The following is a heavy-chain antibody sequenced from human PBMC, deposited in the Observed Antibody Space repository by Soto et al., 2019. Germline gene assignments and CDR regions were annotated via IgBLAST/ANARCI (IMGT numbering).Heavy chain of an antibody. CDR3: ARGGGTRGDWFDP. CDR1: GGTFSSYT. CDR2: IIPILGIA. D-gene: IGHD2-15*01. Sequence: QVQLVQSGAEVKKPGSSVKVSYKASGGTFSSYTISWVRQAPGQGLEWMGRIIPILGIANYAQKFQGRVTITADKSTSTAYMELSSLRSEDTAVYYCARGGGTRGDWFDPWGQGTLVTVSS. V-gene: IGHV1-69*02. J-gene: IGHJ5*02.